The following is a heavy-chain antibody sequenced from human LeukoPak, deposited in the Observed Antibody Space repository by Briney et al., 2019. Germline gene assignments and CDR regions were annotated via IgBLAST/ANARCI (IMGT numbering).Heavy chain of an antibody. Sequence: SETLSLTCTVSGGSISSYYWSWIRQPPGKGLEWIGYIYYSGSTNCNPSLKSRVTISVDTSKNQFSLRLSSVTAADTAVYYCARPGRNLYDSDWYFDLWGRGTLVTVSS. CDR1: GGSISSYY. D-gene: IGHD5/OR15-5a*01. CDR2: IYYSGST. V-gene: IGHV4-59*01. J-gene: IGHJ2*01. CDR3: ARPGRNLYDSDWYFDL.